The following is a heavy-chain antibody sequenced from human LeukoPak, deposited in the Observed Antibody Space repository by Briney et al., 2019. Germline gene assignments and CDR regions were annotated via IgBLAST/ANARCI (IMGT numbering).Heavy chain of an antibody. D-gene: IGHD2-21*01. CDR1: GGTFSSYA. CDR2: IIPIFGTA. V-gene: IGHV1-69*05. CDR3: ARVPYCGGDCYSYYFDY. J-gene: IGHJ4*02. Sequence: GASVKVSCKASGGTFSSYAISWVRQAPGQGLEWMGGIIPIFGTANYAQKFLGRVTITTDESTSTAYMELSSLRSEDTAVYYCARVPYCGGDCYSYYFDYWGQGTLVTVSS.